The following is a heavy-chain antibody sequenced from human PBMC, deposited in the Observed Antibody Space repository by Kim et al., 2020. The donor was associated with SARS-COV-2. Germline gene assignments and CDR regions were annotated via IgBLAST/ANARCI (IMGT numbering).Heavy chain of an antibody. CDR3: ARALNDFWSGYYNVDY. J-gene: IGHJ4*02. Sequence: VKGRFTISRDNSKNTLYLQMNSLRAEDTAVYYCARALNDFWSGYYNVDYWGQGTLVTVSS. V-gene: IGHV3-30*07. D-gene: IGHD3-3*01.